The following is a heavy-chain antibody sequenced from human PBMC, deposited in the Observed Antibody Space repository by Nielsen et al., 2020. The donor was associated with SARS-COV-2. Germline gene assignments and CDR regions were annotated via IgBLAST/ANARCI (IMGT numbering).Heavy chain of an antibody. J-gene: IGHJ5*02. CDR1: GGSISSSSYY. CDR3: AREGYSGSYYLGWFDP. Sequence: SETLSLTCTVSGGSISSSSYYWGWIRQPPGKGLEWIGSIYYSGSTYYNPSLKSRVTISVDTSKNQFSLKLSSVTAADTAVYYCAREGYSGSYYLGWFDPWGQGTLVTVSS. V-gene: IGHV4-39*02. D-gene: IGHD1-26*01. CDR2: IYYSGST.